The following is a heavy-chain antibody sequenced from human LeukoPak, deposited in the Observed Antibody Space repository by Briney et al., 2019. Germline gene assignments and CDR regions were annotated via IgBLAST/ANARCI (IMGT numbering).Heavy chain of an antibody. Sequence: GGSLRLSCAASGFTFSSYAMSWVRQAPGKGLVWVSAISGSGGSTYYADSVKGRFTISRDNSKNTLYLQMNSLRAEDTAVYYCAKGDSSGYYYRPGYYFDYWGQGTLVTVSS. J-gene: IGHJ4*02. D-gene: IGHD3-22*01. CDR3: AKGDSSGYYYRPGYYFDY. V-gene: IGHV3-23*01. CDR1: GFTFSSYA. CDR2: ISGSGGST.